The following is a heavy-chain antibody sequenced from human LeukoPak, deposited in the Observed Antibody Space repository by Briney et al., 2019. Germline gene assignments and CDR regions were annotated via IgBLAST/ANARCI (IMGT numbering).Heavy chain of an antibody. D-gene: IGHD6-13*01. CDR1: GFTFSNYW. CDR3: ARDPSPYPGSLVQRFDC. V-gene: IGHV3-7*01. Sequence: GGSLRLSCVGSGFTFSNYWMTWVRQAPGKGLEWVANIKQDGSEKYYGDSVKGRFTISRDNAKNSLYLQMNSLRAEDTAVYYCARDPSPYPGSLVQRFDCWGQGTLVTVSS. CDR2: IKQDGSEK. J-gene: IGHJ4*02.